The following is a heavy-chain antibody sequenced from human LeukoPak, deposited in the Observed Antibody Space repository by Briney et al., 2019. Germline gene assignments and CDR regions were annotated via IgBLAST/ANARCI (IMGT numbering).Heavy chain of an antibody. CDR1: GYTFTGYY. V-gene: IGHV1-46*01. CDR2: INPSGGST. Sequence: GASVKVSCKASGYTFTGYYMHWVRQAPGQGLEWMGRINPSGGSTSYAQKFQGRVAMTRDTSTSTVYMELSSLRSEDTAMYYCARAGTQYYYDSSGHYGAFDIWGQGTMVTVSS. CDR3: ARAGTQYYYDSSGHYGAFDI. D-gene: IGHD3-22*01. J-gene: IGHJ3*02.